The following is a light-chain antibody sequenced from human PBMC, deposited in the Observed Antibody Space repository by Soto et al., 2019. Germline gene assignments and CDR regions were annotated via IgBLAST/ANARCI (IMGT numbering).Light chain of an antibody. V-gene: IGKV3-11*01. CDR1: QSVSSY. J-gene: IGKJ5*01. CDR3: QQRSSWIT. CDR2: DAS. Sequence: EIVLTQSPATLSLSPGDRAALSCRASQSVSSYLAWYQQKPGQAPRLLIYDASNRATGIPARFSGSGSGTDFTRSISSLEPEDFAVYYCQQRSSWITFGQGTRLEIK.